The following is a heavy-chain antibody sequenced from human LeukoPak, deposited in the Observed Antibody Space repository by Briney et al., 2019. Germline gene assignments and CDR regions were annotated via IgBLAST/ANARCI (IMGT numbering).Heavy chain of an antibody. Sequence: GGSLRLSCAASGISFSSHWMHWVRQAPGKGLVWVAHISRDGSSTTYADSVKGRFTISRDNAKNSLYLQMNSLRAEDTAVYYRARERRGEYCSSTSCRYYYYGMDVWGKGTTVTVSS. D-gene: IGHD2-2*01. CDR1: GISFSSHW. J-gene: IGHJ6*04. V-gene: IGHV3-74*01. CDR2: ISRDGSST. CDR3: ARERRGEYCSSTSCRYYYYGMDV.